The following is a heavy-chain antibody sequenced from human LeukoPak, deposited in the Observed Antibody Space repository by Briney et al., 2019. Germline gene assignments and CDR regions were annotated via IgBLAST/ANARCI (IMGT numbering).Heavy chain of an antibody. J-gene: IGHJ3*01. V-gene: IGHV3-30*01. D-gene: IGHD3-22*01. CDR3: AKAMIVGNHGDFDV. CDR1: GFLFSSYS. Sequence: PGWSLRLSCAASGFLFSSYSMDWVRQAPREGLEWVAQISYDGINQYYADSVKGRFTISRDNSKNTLYLQMASLRAEDTAVYYCAKAMIVGNHGDFDVWGQGTMVTVSS. CDR2: ISYDGINQ.